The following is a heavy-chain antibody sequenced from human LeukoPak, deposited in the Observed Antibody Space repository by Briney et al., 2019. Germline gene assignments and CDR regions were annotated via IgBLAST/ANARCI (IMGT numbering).Heavy chain of an antibody. J-gene: IGHJ5*02. CDR2: IKQDGSEK. CDR3: ARKAARSYNWFDP. D-gene: IGHD6-6*01. Sequence: GGSLRLSCAASGFTFSSYWMSWVRQAPGKGLEWVANIKQDGSEKYYVDSVKGRFTISRDNAKNSLYLQMNSLRAEGTAVYYCARKAARSYNWFDPWGQGTLVTVSS. V-gene: IGHV3-7*01. CDR1: GFTFSSYW.